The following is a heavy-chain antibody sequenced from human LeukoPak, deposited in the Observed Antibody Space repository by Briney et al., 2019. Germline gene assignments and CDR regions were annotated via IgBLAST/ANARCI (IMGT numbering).Heavy chain of an antibody. D-gene: IGHD6-13*01. J-gene: IGHJ4*02. Sequence: PGRSLRLSCAASGFTFSSYAMHWVRQAPGKGLEWVAVISYDGSNKYYADSVKGRFTISRDNSKNTLYLQMNSLRAEDTAVYYCAREYAAGTPDYWGLGTLVTVSS. CDR3: AREYAAGTPDY. CDR1: GFTFSSYA. V-gene: IGHV3-30-3*01. CDR2: ISYDGSNK.